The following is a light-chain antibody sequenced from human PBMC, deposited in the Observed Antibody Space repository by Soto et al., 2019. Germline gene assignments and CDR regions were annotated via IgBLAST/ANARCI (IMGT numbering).Light chain of an antibody. J-gene: IGKJ5*01. Sequence: DIQMTQSPSTLSLYLLDIVTITCRASQTISSWLAWYQQKPGKAPKLLIYGASILQSGVPSRFSGSGSGTDFTLTITSLQPEDFATYYCQQAKNFVSITFGQGTRRRL. V-gene: IGKV1-5*01. CDR2: GAS. CDR1: QTISSW. CDR3: QQAKNFVSIT.